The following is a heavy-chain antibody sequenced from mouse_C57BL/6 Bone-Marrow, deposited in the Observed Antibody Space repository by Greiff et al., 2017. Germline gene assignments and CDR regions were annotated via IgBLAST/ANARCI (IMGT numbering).Heavy chain of an antibody. J-gene: IGHJ3*01. CDR2: IWGGGST. D-gene: IGHD4-1*02. CDR1: GFSLTSSG. V-gene: IGHV2-9*01. CDR3: STTGAWFAY. Sequence: QVQLQQSGPGLVAPSQSLSITCTVSGFSLTSSGVDWVRQPPGTGLAWLGVIWGGGSTNYNSALMSRLSISKDNSKSQVFLNMNSLQTDDTAMHYCSTTGAWFAYWGQGTLVTVSA.